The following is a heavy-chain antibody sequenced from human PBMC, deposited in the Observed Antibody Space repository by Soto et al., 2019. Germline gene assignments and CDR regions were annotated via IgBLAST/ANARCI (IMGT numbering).Heavy chain of an antibody. CDR2: IYTSGST. Sequence: SETLSLTCTVSGGSTSSYYWSWIRQPAGKGLEWIGRIYTSGSTNYNPSLKSRVTMPVDTSKNQFSLKLSSVTAADTAVYYCARSSSWYSFSDYWGQGTLVTVSS. V-gene: IGHV4-4*07. D-gene: IGHD6-13*01. CDR1: GGSTSSYY. CDR3: ARSSSWYSFSDY. J-gene: IGHJ4*02.